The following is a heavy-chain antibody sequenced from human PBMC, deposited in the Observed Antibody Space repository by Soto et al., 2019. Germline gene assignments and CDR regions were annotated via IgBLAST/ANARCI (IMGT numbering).Heavy chain of an antibody. D-gene: IGHD1-1*01. CDR2: IKQDGSEK. Sequence: GGSLRLSCAASGFTFSSYWMSWVRQAPGKGLEWVANIKQDGSEKYYVDSVKGRFTISRDNAKNSLYLQMNSLRAEDTAVYYCARGVGTTGTTSLYYYYYMDVWGKGTTLTVSS. CDR1: GFTFSSYW. CDR3: ARGVGTTGTTSLYYYYYMDV. J-gene: IGHJ6*03. V-gene: IGHV3-7*01.